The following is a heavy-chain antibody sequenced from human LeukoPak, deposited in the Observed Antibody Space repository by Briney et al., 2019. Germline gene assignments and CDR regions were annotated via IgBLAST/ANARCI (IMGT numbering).Heavy chain of an antibody. V-gene: IGHV4-61*08. J-gene: IGHJ4*02. CDR3: AKYTVTTQVFDY. CDR2: IYYSGST. D-gene: IGHD4-17*01. CDR1: GDSISNGGSISNGGHY. Sequence: PSQTLSLTCTVSGDSISNGGSISNGGHYWSWIRQPPGKGLEWIGYIYYSGSTNYNPSLKSRVTISVDTSRNQFSLKLSSVTAADTAVYYCAKYTVTTQVFDYWGQGTLVTVSS.